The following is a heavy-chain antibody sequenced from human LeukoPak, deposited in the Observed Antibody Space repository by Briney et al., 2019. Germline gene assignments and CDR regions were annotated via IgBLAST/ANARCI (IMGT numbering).Heavy chain of an antibody. CDR1: GGSISSSSYY. J-gene: IGHJ6*03. CDR3: ARGYCSGGSCYSYYYYNYMDV. V-gene: IGHV4-39*07. CDR2: ISYSGST. D-gene: IGHD2-15*01. Sequence: PSETLSLTCTVSGGSISSSSYYWGWIRQPPGKGLEWIGSISYSGSTYYNPSLKSRVTISVDTSKNQFSLKLSSVTAADTDVYYCARGYCSGGSCYSYYYYNYMDVWGKGTTVTVSS.